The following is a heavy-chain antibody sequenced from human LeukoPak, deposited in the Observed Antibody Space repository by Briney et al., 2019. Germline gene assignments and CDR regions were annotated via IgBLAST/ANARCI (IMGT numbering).Heavy chain of an antibody. CDR1: GYTFTSYY. D-gene: IGHD3-9*01. J-gene: IGHJ3*02. CDR2: INPSGGST. CDR3: AREGLRYFDWLFYDAFDI. V-gene: IGHV1-46*01. Sequence: EASVKVSCTASGYTFTSYYMHWVRQAPGQGLEWMGIINPSGGSTSYAQKFQGRVTMTRDTSTSTVYMELSSLRSEDTAVYYCAREGLRYFDWLFYDAFDIWGQGTMVTVSS.